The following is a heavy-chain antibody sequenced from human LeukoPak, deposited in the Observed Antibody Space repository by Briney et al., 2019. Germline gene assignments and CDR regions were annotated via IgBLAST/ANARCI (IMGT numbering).Heavy chain of an antibody. D-gene: IGHD4-11*01. CDR2: IIPIFGTA. Sequence: GASVKVSCKVSGYTLTELSMHWVRQAPGKGLEWMGGIIPIFGTANYAQKFQGRVTITADESTSTAYMELSSLRSEDTAVYYCALRIDMTTVTSGLRFDYWGQGTLVTVSS. CDR1: GYTLTELS. V-gene: IGHV1-69*13. CDR3: ALRIDMTTVTSGLRFDY. J-gene: IGHJ4*02.